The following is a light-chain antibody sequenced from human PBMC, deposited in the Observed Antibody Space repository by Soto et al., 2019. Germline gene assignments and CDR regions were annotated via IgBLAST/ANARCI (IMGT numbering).Light chain of an antibody. CDR1: QIIGSW. V-gene: IGKV1-5*03. CDR3: QQYNDFQYT. J-gene: IGKJ2*01. CDR2: KAT. Sequence: DIQMTQSPSTLSASVGDGVTITCRASQIIGSWLAWYQQKPGKAPKLLIYKATNLQSGVPSRFSGSGSGADISLTISSLQPEDSATYFCQQYNDFQYTFGLGTKLEI.